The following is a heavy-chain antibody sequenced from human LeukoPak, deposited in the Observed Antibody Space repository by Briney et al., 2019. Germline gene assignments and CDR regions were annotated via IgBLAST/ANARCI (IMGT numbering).Heavy chain of an antibody. V-gene: IGHV3-23*01. Sequence: GGSLRLSWAASGFTFSSYAMSWVRQAPGKGLGWVSAISGSGGSTYYADSVKGRFTISRDNSKTTLYLQMNSLRAEDTAVYYCAKGGYSSSRHYYDYWGQGTLVTVSS. CDR1: GFTFSSYA. D-gene: IGHD6-13*01. J-gene: IGHJ4*02. CDR2: ISGSGGST. CDR3: AKGGYSSSRHYYDY.